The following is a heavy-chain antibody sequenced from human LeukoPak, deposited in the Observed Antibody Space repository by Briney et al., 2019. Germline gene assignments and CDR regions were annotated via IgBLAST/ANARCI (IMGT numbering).Heavy chain of an antibody. D-gene: IGHD2-2*01. J-gene: IGHJ3*02. CDR3: AKDRGSTSSYDTSSYDI. CDR2: IRYGGSEK. V-gene: IGHV3-30*02. Sequence: GGSLRLSCAASGFTFSTYGMHWVRQAPGKGLEWVAFIRYGGSEKYYADSVKGRFTISRDNSKNTPYLQMNSLRVEDTAVYYCAKDRGSTSSYDTSSYDIWGQGTMVTVSS. CDR1: GFTFSTYG.